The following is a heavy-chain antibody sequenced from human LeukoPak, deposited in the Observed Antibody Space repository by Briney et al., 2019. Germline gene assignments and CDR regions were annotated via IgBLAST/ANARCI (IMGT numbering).Heavy chain of an antibody. D-gene: IGHD3-16*01. CDR2: IFTSGNT. Sequence: SETLSLTCTVSGYSISSGYYWGWIRQPAGKGLEWIGRIFTSGNTYYNPSLKSRVIMSVDTSKNQFSLKLSSVTAADTAVYYCAREGGGFDYWGQGTLVTVSS. CDR1: GYSISSGYY. J-gene: IGHJ4*02. CDR3: AREGGGFDY. V-gene: IGHV4-38-2*02.